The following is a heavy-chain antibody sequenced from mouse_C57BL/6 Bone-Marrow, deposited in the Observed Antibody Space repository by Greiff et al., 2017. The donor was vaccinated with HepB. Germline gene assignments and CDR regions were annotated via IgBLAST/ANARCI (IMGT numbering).Heavy chain of an antibody. CDR1: GFNIKDDY. CDR2: IDPENGDT. Sequence: EVKVVESGAELVRPGASVKLSCTASGFNIKDDYMHWVKQRPEQGLEWIGWIDPENGDTEYASKFQGKATITADTSSNTAYLQLSSLTSEDTAVYYCTTEGEGDVWGTGTTVTVSS. D-gene: IGHD3-3*01. CDR3: TTEGEGDV. J-gene: IGHJ1*03. V-gene: IGHV14-4*01.